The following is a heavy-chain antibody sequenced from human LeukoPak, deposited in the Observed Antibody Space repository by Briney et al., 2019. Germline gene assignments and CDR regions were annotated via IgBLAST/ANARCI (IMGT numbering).Heavy chain of an antibody. CDR1: GFTFSSYS. D-gene: IGHD4-17*01. J-gene: IGHJ6*03. CDR2: ISSSSSYI. CDR3: AKDGRPTTVTSYYYYMDV. Sequence: GGSLRLSCAASGFTFSSYSMNWVRQAPGKGLEWVSSISSSSSYIYYADSVKGRFTISRDNAKNSLYLQMNSLRAEDTAVYYCAKDGRPTTVTSYYYYMDVWGKGTTVTVSS. V-gene: IGHV3-21*01.